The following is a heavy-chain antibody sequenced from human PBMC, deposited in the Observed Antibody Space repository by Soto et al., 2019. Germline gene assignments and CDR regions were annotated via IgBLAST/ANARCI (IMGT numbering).Heavy chain of an antibody. CDR2: INSDGSST. CDR3: ARDPMAPVTNDY. CDR1: GFTFSSYW. D-gene: IGHD4-17*01. Sequence: GGSLRLSCAASGFTFSSYWMHWVRQAPGKGLVWVSRINSDGSSTSYADSVKGRFTISRDNAKNTLYLQMNSLRAEDTAVYYWARDPMAPVTNDYWGKGTLVPVAS. V-gene: IGHV3-74*01. J-gene: IGHJ4*02.